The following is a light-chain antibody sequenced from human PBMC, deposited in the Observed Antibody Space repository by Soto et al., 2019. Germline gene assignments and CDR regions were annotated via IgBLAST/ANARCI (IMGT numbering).Light chain of an antibody. CDR1: QSVLYSSNNKNY. V-gene: IGKV4-1*01. Sequence: DIVMTQSPDSLAVSLGERATINCKSSQSVLYSSNNKNYLAWYQHKPGQPPRLLIYWASTRESGVPDRFSGSGSGTDFTLTICSLQAEDVAVYYCQQYYSSPLTFGGGTRVEIK. J-gene: IGKJ4*01. CDR2: WAS. CDR3: QQYYSSPLT.